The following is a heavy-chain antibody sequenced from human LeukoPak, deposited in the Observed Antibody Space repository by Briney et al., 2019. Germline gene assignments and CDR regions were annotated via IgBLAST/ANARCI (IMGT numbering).Heavy chain of an antibody. Sequence: SQTLSLTCTVSGGSISSGGYYWSWIRQHPGEGLEWIGYIYYSGSTYYNPSLKSRVTISVDTSKNQFSLKLSSVTAADTAVYYCAREGSSWYGVRTFDYWGQGTLVTASS. CDR1: GGSISSGGYY. V-gene: IGHV4-31*03. CDR2: IYYSGST. D-gene: IGHD6-13*01. J-gene: IGHJ4*02. CDR3: AREGSSWYGVRTFDY.